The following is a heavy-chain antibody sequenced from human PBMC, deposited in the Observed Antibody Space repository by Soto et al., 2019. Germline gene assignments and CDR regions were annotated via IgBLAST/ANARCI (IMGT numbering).Heavy chain of an antibody. V-gene: IGHV3-30-3*01. D-gene: IGHD2-21*02. Sequence: PVGSLRLSCAASGFTFSSYAMHWVSQAPGKGLEWVAVISYDGSNKYYADSAKGRFTISRDNSKNTLYLQMNSLRAEDTAVYYCARDRVVVVTAAYYYYGMDVWGQGTTVTVSS. CDR2: ISYDGSNK. CDR3: ARDRVVVVTAAYYYYGMDV. CDR1: GFTFSSYA. J-gene: IGHJ6*02.